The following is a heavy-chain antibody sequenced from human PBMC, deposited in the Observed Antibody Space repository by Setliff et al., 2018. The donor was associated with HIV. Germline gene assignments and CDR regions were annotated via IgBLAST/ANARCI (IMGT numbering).Heavy chain of an antibody. CDR3: ARMYSGYDWSPAGARTRYFDY. CDR1: GGSINTYY. Sequence: PSETLSLTCTVSGGSINTYYWSWIRQPAGKGLEWIGSIYHSGSTYYNPSLKSRVTISVDTSKNQFSLKLSSVTAADTAVYYCARMYSGYDWSPAGARTRYFDYWGQGTLVTVSS. CDR2: IYHSGST. D-gene: IGHD5-12*01. V-gene: IGHV4-4*07. J-gene: IGHJ4*02.